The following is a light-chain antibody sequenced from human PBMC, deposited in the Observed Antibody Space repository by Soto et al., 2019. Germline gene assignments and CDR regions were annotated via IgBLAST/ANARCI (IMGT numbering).Light chain of an antibody. V-gene: IGKV1-39*01. CDR1: EGISRY. CDR2: AAS. Sequence: DIQMTQSPSSLSASVGDRVTITCRASEGISRYLIWYQQKAGKAPKVLIYAASSLQSGVPSRFSGSTSGTDFTLTISSLQPEDFATYYCQQSYSTPLTCGQGTKLEIK. J-gene: IGKJ2*01. CDR3: QQSYSTPLT.